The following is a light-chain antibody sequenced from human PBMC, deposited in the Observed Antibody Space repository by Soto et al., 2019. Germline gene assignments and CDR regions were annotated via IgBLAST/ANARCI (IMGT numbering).Light chain of an antibody. Sequence: EIVLTQSPGTLSLSPGETATLSCRASQSVSSNNLAWYHQKPGQTPSLLIYGASRRPTRIPDRFSGSGSGTDFTLTISRLEPEDFAVYYCQQYDNSISFGQGTRLQIE. J-gene: IGKJ5*01. CDR2: GAS. CDR3: QQYDNSIS. V-gene: IGKV3-20*01. CDR1: QSVSSNN.